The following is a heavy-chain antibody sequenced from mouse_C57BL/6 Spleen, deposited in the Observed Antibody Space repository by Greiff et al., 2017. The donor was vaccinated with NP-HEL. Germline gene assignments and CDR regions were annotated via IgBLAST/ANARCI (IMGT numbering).Heavy chain of an antibody. CDR1: GFTFSDYG. Sequence: DVHLVESGGGLVKPGGSLKLSCAASGFTFSDYGMHWVRQAPEKGLEWVAYISSGSSTNYYADTVKGRFTISRDNAKNTLFLQMTSLRSEDTAMYYCARSTVEAFDYWGQGTTLTVSS. CDR2: ISSGSSTN. CDR3: ARSTVEAFDY. V-gene: IGHV5-17*01. D-gene: IGHD1-1*01. J-gene: IGHJ2*01.